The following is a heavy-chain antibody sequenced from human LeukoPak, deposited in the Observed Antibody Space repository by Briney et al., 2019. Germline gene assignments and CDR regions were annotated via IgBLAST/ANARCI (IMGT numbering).Heavy chain of an antibody. D-gene: IGHD3-9*01. CDR1: GGSFSGYY. CDR3: SKRMTAYDIPPKRFDP. CDR2: INHSGST. V-gene: IGHV4-34*01. J-gene: IGHJ5*02. Sequence: SETLSLTCAVYGGSFSGYYWSWIRQPPGKGLEWIGEINHSGSTNYNPSLKSRVTISVDTSKNQFSLKLSSVTAADTAVYYFSKRMTAYDIPPKRFDPWGQGTLVTVSS.